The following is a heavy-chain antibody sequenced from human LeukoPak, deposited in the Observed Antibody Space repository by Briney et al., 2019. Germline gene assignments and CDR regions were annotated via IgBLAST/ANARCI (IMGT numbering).Heavy chain of an antibody. CDR1: GYTFTSYY. Sequence: GASVKVSCKASGYTFTSYYMHWVRQAPGQGLEWMGIINPSGGSTSYAQKFQGRVTMTRDTSTSTAYMELSRLRSDDTAVYYCARVSRYNWFDPWGQGTLVTVSS. CDR2: INPSGGST. V-gene: IGHV1-46*01. J-gene: IGHJ5*02. CDR3: ARVSRYNWFDP.